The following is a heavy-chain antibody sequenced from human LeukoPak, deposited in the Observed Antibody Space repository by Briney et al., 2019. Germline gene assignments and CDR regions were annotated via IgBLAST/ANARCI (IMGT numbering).Heavy chain of an antibody. J-gene: IGHJ5*02. Sequence: ASVKVSCKASGGTFISYAISWVRQAPGQGLEWMGGIIPIFGTANYAQKFQGRVTITADESTSTAYMELSRLRSDDTAVYYCARDDNSGYFSGPWGQGTLVTVSS. CDR3: ARDDNSGYFSGP. CDR1: GGTFISYA. CDR2: IIPIFGTA. V-gene: IGHV1-69*13. D-gene: IGHD3-22*01.